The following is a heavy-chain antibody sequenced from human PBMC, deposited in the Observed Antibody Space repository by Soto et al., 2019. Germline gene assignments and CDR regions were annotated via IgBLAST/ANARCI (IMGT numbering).Heavy chain of an antibody. J-gene: IGHJ6*02. CDR2: ISYDGSNK. CDR3: ARTGLLHGMDV. D-gene: IGHD2-15*01. Sequence: QVQLVESGGGVVQPGRSLRLSCAASGFIFSSYAMHWVRQAPGKGLEWVAVISYDGSNKYYADSVKGRFTISRDNSKNTLYLQMNSLRAEDTALYYCARTGLLHGMDVWGQGTTVTVSS. CDR1: GFIFSSYA. V-gene: IGHV3-30-3*01.